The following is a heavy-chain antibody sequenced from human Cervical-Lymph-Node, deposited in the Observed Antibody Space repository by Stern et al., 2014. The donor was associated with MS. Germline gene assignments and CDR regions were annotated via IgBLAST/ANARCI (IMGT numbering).Heavy chain of an antibody. CDR2: IYHSGST. V-gene: IGHV4-30-2*01. D-gene: IGHD4-17*01. CDR3: ARSSTVTPNAFDI. J-gene: IGHJ3*02. CDR1: GGSISSGGYS. Sequence: QLQLQESGSGLVKPSQTLSLTCAVSGGSISSGGYSWSWIRQPPGKGLEWIGYIYHSGSTYYNPSLKSRGTISVDKSNNQFYMKLIPVTAAGTAVYYCARSSTVTPNAFDIWGQGTMVTVSS.